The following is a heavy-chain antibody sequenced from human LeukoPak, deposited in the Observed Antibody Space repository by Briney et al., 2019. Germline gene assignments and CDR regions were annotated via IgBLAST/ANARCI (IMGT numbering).Heavy chain of an antibody. CDR1: GFTFSSYA. CDR3: ARDRDRDYGSGSYFLWYFDL. J-gene: IGHJ2*01. CDR2: ISSNGGRT. Sequence: GGSLRLSCAASGFTFSSYAMHWVRQAPGKGLEYVSAISSNGGRTYYANSVKGRFTISRDNSKNPLYLQMGSLRAEDMAVYYCARDRDRDYGSGSYFLWYFDLWGRGTLVTVSS. V-gene: IGHV3-64*01. D-gene: IGHD3-10*01.